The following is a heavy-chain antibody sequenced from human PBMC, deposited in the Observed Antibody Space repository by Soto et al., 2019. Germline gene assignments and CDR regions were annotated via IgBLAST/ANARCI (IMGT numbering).Heavy chain of an antibody. J-gene: IGHJ3*02. V-gene: IGHV3-74*01. CDR1: GFTFSRHW. D-gene: IGHD3-10*01. CDR2: TKTDGTT. Sequence: PGGSLRLSWAAAGFTFSRHWIHWVRQAPGQGLVWVSRTKTDGTTSFADSVRGRFTISRDNAENTLYLQMNSLRAEDTAVYYCVRDMRPVPWYGGISSCFDMWGQGPMVTVPS. CDR3: VRDMRPVPWYGGISSCFDM.